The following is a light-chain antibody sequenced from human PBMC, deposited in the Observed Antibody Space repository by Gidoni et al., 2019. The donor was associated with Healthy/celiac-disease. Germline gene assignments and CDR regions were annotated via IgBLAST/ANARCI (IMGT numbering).Light chain of an antibody. Sequence: DIQMTQSPSSLSASVGDRVTITCRASQGIRNDVGWYQQKPGKAPKRLIYAASRLPSGVPSRFSGSGAGTEFTLTISSLQPEDFATYYCLQHNSYPRTFGQGTKVEIK. CDR2: AAS. J-gene: IGKJ1*01. CDR3: LQHNSYPRT. CDR1: QGIRND. V-gene: IGKV1-17*01.